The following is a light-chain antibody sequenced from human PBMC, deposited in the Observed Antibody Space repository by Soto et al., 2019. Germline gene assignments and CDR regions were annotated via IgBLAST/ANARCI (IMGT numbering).Light chain of an antibody. CDR3: CSFTTSSTLV. V-gene: IGLV2-14*01. Sequence: QSALTQPASVSGSPGQSITISCTGTSSDIGAYNHVSWYQQNPGKAPQLIIYEVSNRPSGLSNRFSASKSGNAASLTISGLQAEDGADYFCCSFTTSSTLVFGTGTKVTVL. CDR1: SSDIGAYNH. CDR2: EVS. J-gene: IGLJ1*01.